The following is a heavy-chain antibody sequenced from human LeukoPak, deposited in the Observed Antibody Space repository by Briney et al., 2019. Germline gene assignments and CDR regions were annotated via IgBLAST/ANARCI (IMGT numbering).Heavy chain of an antibody. Sequence: QAGKSLRLSCAASGFTFSSYGIHWVRQAPGKGLEFVAFISYDESDQHYADSVKGRFTISRDNSMNTVYLQMNSLRGDDTAVYYCARGRDNLYSSSFLGVAFDIWGQGTMVTVSS. J-gene: IGHJ3*02. CDR3: ARGRDNLYSSSFLGVAFDI. CDR2: ISYDESDQ. D-gene: IGHD6-6*01. CDR1: GFTFSSYG. V-gene: IGHV3-30*03.